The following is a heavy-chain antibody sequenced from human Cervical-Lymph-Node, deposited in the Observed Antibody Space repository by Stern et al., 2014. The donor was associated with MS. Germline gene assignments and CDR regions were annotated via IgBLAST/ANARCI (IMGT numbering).Heavy chain of an antibody. CDR1: GFTFSDYY. CDR2: ISSSGKTI. Sequence: VQLVESGGGLVKPGGSLRLSCAASGFTFSDYYMSWIRQAPGKGLKWVSYISSSGKTIYYADSVTGRFIIYRDDDHNSLYLQMNSLRADDTAIYYCARGKIPTAITYWGQGALVTVSS. J-gene: IGHJ4*02. D-gene: IGHD2-2*01. V-gene: IGHV3-11*01. CDR3: ARGKIPTAITY.